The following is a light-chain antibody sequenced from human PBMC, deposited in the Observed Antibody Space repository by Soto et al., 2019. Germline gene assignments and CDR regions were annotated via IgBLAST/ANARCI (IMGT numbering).Light chain of an antibody. CDR3: QQAHHFPLT. CDR1: QGISSW. CDR2: SAS. J-gene: IGKJ4*01. Sequence: DIQLTQSPSYVSASVGKRVTITCRASQGISSWLAWYQQKPAKAPKLLIYSASTLQSGVPSRFSCSGSGTDFTLTISSLQPEDFATYYCQQAHHFPLTFGGGTKVEIK. V-gene: IGKV1D-12*01.